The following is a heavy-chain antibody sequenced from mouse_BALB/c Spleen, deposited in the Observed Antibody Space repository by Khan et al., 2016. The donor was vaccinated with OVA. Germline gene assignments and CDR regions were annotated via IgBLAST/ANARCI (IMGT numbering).Heavy chain of an antibody. CDR2: INYSGST. CDR1: GYSVTSDYV. CDR3: ARGRAY. J-gene: IGHJ3*01. D-gene: IGHD3-3*01. V-gene: IGHV3-2*02. Sequence: EVKLEVSGPGLVKPSQSLSLTCTVTGYSVTSDYVWNWIRQFPGNKLEWMGYINYSGSTSYTPSLKSRISITRDTSKNQFFLQLSSVTTEDTVTYYCARGRAYWGQGTLVTVSA.